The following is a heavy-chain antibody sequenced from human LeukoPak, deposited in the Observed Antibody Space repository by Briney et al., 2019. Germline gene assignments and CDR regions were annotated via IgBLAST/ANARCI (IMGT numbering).Heavy chain of an antibody. J-gene: IGHJ4*02. CDR2: ISYDGSNK. CDR3: AKDHFDY. Sequence: GGSLRLSCAASGFTFSSYGMHWVRQAPGKGLEWVAVISYDGSNKYYADSVKGRFTISRDNPKNTLYLQMNSLRAEDTAVYYCAKDHFDYWGQGTLVTVSS. CDR1: GFTFSSYG. V-gene: IGHV3-30*18.